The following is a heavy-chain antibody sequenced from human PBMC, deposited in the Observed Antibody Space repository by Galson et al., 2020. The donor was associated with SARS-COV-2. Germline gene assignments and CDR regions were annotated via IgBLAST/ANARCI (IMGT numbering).Heavy chain of an antibody. J-gene: IGHJ6*02. CDR3: AREVDCISTSCHSLDV. D-gene: IGHD2-2*01. V-gene: IGHV4-31*03. CDR2: ISYTGTT. CDR1: GGSIRSAGYY. Sequence: SETLSLTCTVSGGSIRSAGYYWSWIRQNPGKGLEYIGYISYTGTTYYNPSLKSRLTISIDRSKRQFSLKLTSVTAADTAVYYCAREVDCISTSCHSLDVWGQGTTVTVSS.